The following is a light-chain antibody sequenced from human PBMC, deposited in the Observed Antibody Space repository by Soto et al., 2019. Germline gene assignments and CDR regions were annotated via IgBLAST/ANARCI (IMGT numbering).Light chain of an antibody. CDR2: DVT. CDR3: CSYAGSYTLYV. CDR1: SSDVGGYDF. J-gene: IGLJ1*01. Sequence: QSVLTQPRSVSGSPGQSVTISCTATSSDVGGYDFVSWYQQHPAKAPNLIIFDVTKRPSGVPDRFSGSKSGNTASLTISGLQAEDEADYYCCSYAGSYTLYVFGTGTKI. V-gene: IGLV2-11*01.